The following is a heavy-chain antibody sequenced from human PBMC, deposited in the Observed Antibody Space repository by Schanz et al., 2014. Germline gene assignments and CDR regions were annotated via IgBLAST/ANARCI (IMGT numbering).Heavy chain of an antibody. CDR3: AKCIGWYGRCAFDI. V-gene: IGHV3-30*18. CDR2: TSTDGTKT. Sequence: VQLVESGGDLVQPGRSLRLSCAASGFTFDEYGMHWVRQAPGKGLEKVAVTSTDGTKTYYAASVRGRFTISRDNSKNTLYLQMNSLIAEDTAVYYCAKCIGWYGRCAFDIWGQGTMVTVSS. J-gene: IGHJ3*02. D-gene: IGHD6-19*01. CDR1: GFTFDEYG.